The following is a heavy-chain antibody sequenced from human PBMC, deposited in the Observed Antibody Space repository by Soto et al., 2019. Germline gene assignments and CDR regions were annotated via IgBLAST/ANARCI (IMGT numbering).Heavy chain of an antibody. Sequence: AGSLTLSCAAPGFTFSSYAMTWVRQAPGKGLEWVSVISGSGGSTYFADSVKGRFTISRDNPKNTLYLQMNSLRAEDTAVYYCARDVHRGQLLLYLDYWGQGT. J-gene: IGHJ4*02. CDR3: ARDVHRGQLLLYLDY. CDR1: GFTFSSYA. V-gene: IGHV3-23*01. D-gene: IGHD2-2*01. CDR2: ISGSGGST.